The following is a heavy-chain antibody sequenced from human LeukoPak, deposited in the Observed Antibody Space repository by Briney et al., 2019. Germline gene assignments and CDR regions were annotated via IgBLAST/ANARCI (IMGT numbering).Heavy chain of an antibody. CDR1: RFVVSTKY. D-gene: IGHD3-22*01. CDR3: ARGDYYDSSGYDR. V-gene: IGHV3-21*01. CDR2: ISSSSNYI. Sequence: GGSLRLSCAASRFVVSTKYMNWVRQAPGKGLEWVSSISSSSNYIYYVDSVKGRFTISRDNAKNSLYLQMNSLRAEDTAVYYCARGDYYDSSGYDRWGQGTLVTVSS. J-gene: IGHJ4*02.